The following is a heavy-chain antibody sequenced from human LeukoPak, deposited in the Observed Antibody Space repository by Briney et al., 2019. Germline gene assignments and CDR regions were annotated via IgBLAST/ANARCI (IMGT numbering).Heavy chain of an antibody. Sequence: GGSLRLSCAASGFTFSSYAMSWVRQAPGRGLEWVSAMSGSGGSTYYADSVKGRFTNSRCNSKNTLYLQMNSLRAEDTAVYYCAKDQYYDFWSGFYYWGQGTLVTVSS. V-gene: IGHV3-23*01. D-gene: IGHD3-3*01. CDR3: AKDQYYDFWSGFYY. J-gene: IGHJ4*02. CDR1: GFTFSSYA. CDR2: MSGSGGST.